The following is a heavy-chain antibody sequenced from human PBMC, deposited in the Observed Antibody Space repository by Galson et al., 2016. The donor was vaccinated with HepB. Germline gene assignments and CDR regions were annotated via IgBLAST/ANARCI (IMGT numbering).Heavy chain of an antibody. J-gene: IGHJ3*02. CDR1: GYTFTRYN. CDR3: ARDPSVSGYDNWMGVFDI. Sequence: SVKVSCKASGYTFTRYNLHWVRQAPGQSLEWMGWINAGNGNTKYSQKFQGRVTISRDTSASTAYMGVSSLRSEDTAIYYCARDPSVSGYDNWMGVFDIWGQGTMVTVSS. V-gene: IGHV1-3*01. D-gene: IGHD5-12*01. CDR2: INAGNGNT.